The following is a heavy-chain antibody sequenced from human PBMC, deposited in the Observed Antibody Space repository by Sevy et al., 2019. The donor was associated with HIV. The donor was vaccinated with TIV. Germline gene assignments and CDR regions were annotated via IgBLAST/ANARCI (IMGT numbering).Heavy chain of an antibody. V-gene: IGHV3-30-3*01. CDR1: GFTFSSYA. J-gene: IGHJ4*02. CDR3: ARDSSAAGTYYFDY. Sequence: GGCLRLSCAASGFTFSSYAMHWVRQAPGKGLEWVAVISYDGSNKYYADSVKGRFTISRDNSKNTLYLQMNSLRAEDTAVYYCARDSSAAGTYYFDYWGQGTLVTVSS. CDR2: ISYDGSNK. D-gene: IGHD6-25*01.